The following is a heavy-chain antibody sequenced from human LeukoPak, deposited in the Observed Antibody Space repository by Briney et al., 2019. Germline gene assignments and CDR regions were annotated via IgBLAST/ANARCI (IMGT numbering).Heavy chain of an antibody. Sequence: GASLRPSCAASELTFRSYAMTWVRKAPGKGLEWVSSISGSGTTTYFADSVKGRFTISRDNSKASLYLQMNSLRDEDTAIYYCAQDRVYNSPFRYFDHWGQGTLVTVSS. CDR3: AQDRVYNSPFRYFDH. D-gene: IGHD5-24*01. CDR1: ELTFRSYA. CDR2: ISGSGTTT. J-gene: IGHJ4*02. V-gene: IGHV3-23*01.